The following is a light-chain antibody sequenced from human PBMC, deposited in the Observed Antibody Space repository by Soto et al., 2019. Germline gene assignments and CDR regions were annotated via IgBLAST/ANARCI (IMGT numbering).Light chain of an antibody. CDR3: QKYNSAPRT. V-gene: IGKV1-27*01. CDR1: QGISNY. CDR2: AAS. Sequence: DIQMTQSPSSLSASVGDRVTITCRASQGISNYLAWYQQKPGKVPKLLIYAASTLQSSVPSRFSGSGSEADFTLTISSLQPEDVANYYRQKYNSAPRTFGQGTKVEIK. J-gene: IGKJ1*01.